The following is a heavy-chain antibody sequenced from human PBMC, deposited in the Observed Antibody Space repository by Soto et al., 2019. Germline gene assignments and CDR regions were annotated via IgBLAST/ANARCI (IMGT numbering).Heavy chain of an antibody. CDR2: IKQDGSEK. CDR3: ARGPRWIHDGIDF. D-gene: IGHD5-18*01. Sequence: EVHLVESGGGLVQPGGSLRLSWAASGFTFNNYWMIWVRQAPGKGLEWVANIKQDGSEKYYVDFVKGRFTISRDNAKDSLYLQMNSLRAEDTAVYYCARGPRWIHDGIDFWGQGTTITVSS. V-gene: IGHV3-7*05. J-gene: IGHJ6*02. CDR1: GFTFNNYW.